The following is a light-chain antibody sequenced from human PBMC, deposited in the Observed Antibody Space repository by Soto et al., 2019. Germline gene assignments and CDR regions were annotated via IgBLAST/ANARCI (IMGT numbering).Light chain of an antibody. Sequence: QSALTQTASVSGSPGQAITISCTGSSSDVGGYNYVSWYQQHPGKAPKLMIYEVSNRPSGVSDRFSGSKSGNTASLTISGLQAEDEADYYCTSYTSNNTPVFGTGTKVTVL. J-gene: IGLJ1*01. CDR1: SSDVGGYNY. CDR3: TSYTSNNTPV. CDR2: EVS. V-gene: IGLV2-14*01.